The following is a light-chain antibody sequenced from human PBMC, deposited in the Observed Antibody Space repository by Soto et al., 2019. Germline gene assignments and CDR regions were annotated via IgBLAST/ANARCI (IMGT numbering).Light chain of an antibody. CDR2: GAS. Sequence: IVLTHTPVARALSRAERATLACRASQSVSSSLAWYQQKPGQAPRLLIYGASTRATGIPARFSGSGSGTEFTLTISSLQSEDFAVDYCQQYNNWPVNCGQGTRRAIK. CDR1: QSVSSS. J-gene: IGKJ5*01. V-gene: IGKV3-15*01. CDR3: QQYNNWPVN.